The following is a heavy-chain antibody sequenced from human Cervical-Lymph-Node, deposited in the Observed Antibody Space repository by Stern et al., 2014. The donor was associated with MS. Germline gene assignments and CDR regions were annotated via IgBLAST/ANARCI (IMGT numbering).Heavy chain of an antibody. J-gene: IGHJ1*01. CDR2: IWYDGSNR. CDR1: GFTFSSSG. V-gene: IGHV3-33*01. CDR3: AREGGTTAEYFQH. D-gene: IGHD2-15*01. Sequence: VQLLESGGGVVQPGRSLRLSCAASGFTFSSSGMHWVRQAPGKGLEWVAIIWYDGSNRYYADSVKGRFTISRDNSKNTLYLQMNSLRAEDTAVYYCAREGGTTAEYFQHWGQGTLVTVSS.